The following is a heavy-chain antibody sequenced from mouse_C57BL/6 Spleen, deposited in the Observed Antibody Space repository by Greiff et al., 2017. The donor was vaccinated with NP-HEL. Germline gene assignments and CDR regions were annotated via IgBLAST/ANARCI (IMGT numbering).Heavy chain of an antibody. J-gene: IGHJ3*01. CDR2: IDPETGGP. CDR1: GYTFTDYE. Sequence: LVESGAELVRPGASVTLSCKASGYTFTDYEMHWVKQTPVHGLEWIGAIDPETGGPAYNQKFKGKAILTADKASSTAYMELRSLTSEDSAVYYCTRRDASWFAYWGQGTLVTVSA. V-gene: IGHV1-15*01. CDR3: TRRDASWFAY.